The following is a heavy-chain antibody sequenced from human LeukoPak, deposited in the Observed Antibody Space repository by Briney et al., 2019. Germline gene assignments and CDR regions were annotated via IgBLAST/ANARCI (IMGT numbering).Heavy chain of an antibody. CDR3: ARDHGPTSVTPYMDV. CDR2: INPNSGGT. CDR1: GYTFTGYY. D-gene: IGHD4-11*01. J-gene: IGHJ6*03. Sequence: ASVKVSCKASGYTFTGYYIHWVRQAPGQGLEWMGWINPNSGGTNFAQKFQGRVTMTRDTSINTAYMELSRLRSDDTAVFYCARDHGPTSVTPYMDVWGKGTTVTVSS. V-gene: IGHV1-2*02.